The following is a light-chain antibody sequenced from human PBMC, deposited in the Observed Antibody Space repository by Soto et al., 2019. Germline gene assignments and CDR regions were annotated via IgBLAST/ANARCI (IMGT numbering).Light chain of an antibody. Sequence: EIVLTQSPGTLSLSPGEGATLSCRASQSVSSSYLAWYQQKPGQAPRLLLYGTSSRATGIPDRFSGSGSGPDFTLTISRLEPEDFAVYYCQQYGSSPWTFGQGTKVEIK. CDR2: GTS. J-gene: IGKJ1*01. CDR3: QQYGSSPWT. V-gene: IGKV3-20*01. CDR1: QSVSSSY.